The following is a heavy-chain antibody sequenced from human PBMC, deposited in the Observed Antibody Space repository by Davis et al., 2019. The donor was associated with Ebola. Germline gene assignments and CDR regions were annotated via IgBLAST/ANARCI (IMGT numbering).Heavy chain of an antibody. V-gene: IGHV1-18*01. CDR2: INPHNGNT. J-gene: IGHJ4*02. CDR3: ARAQFPTTSDH. Sequence: ASVKVSCKASGGTFSGDSFSWVRQAPGQGLEWMGWINPHNGNTNYAQNVQGRVIMTSDTATTTAYMEVGSLRSDDTAVYYCARAQFPTTSDHWGQGTLVTVSS. CDR1: GGTFSGDS. D-gene: IGHD1-1*01.